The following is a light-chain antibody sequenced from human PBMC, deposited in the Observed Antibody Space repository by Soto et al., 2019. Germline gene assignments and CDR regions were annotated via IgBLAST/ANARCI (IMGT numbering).Light chain of an antibody. J-gene: IGKJ5*01. CDR2: KVS. V-gene: IGKV2-30*01. CDR3: MQATHFPLT. Sequence: DVVMTQSPLSLPVTLGQPASISCRSSQSLVYSDGNTYLNWFQQRPGQSPRRLIYKVSNRDSGVPDRFSGSGSGTDFTLKISRVEAEDVGLYYCMQATHFPLTFGQGTRLEIK. CDR1: QSLVYSDGNTY.